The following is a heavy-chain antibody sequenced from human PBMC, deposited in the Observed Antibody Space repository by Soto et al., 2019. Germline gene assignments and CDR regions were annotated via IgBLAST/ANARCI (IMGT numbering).Heavy chain of an antibody. Sequence: GGSLRLSCAASGFTFSSYGMHWVRQAPGKGLEWVAVISYDGSNKYYADSVKGRFTISRDNSKNTLYLQMNSLRAEDTAVYYCAKDPGGNRGYFDYWGQGTLVTVSS. J-gene: IGHJ4*02. CDR3: AKDPGGNRGYFDY. CDR1: GFTFSSYG. CDR2: ISYDGSNK. D-gene: IGHD2-15*01. V-gene: IGHV3-30*18.